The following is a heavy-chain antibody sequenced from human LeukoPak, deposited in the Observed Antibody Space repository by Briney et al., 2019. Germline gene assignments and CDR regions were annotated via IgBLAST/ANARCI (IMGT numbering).Heavy chain of an antibody. V-gene: IGHV3-23*01. D-gene: IGHD4-23*01. CDR3: AKRDYGGNSGRDYYYYYGMDV. Sequence: PSETLSLTCAVYGGSFSGYYWSWVRQAPGKGLEWVSAISGSGGSTYYADSVKGRFTISRDNSKNTLYLQMNSLRAEDTAVYYCAKRDYGGNSGRDYYYYYGMDVWGQGTTVTVSS. CDR1: GGSFSGYY. J-gene: IGHJ6*02. CDR2: ISGSGGST.